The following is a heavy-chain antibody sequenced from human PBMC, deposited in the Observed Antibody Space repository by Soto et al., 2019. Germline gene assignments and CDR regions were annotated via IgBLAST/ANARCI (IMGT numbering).Heavy chain of an antibody. CDR3: ARGWTYGDLFALNS. D-gene: IGHD4-17*01. Sequence: QLQLQESGSGLVKPSQTLSLTCAVSGGSISSGGYSWSWIRRPPGKGLEWIGYIYHSGSTYYNPSLKSRVTISVDRSKNQFSLKLSSVTAADTAVYYCARGWTYGDLFALNSWGQGTLVTVSS. V-gene: IGHV4-30-2*01. J-gene: IGHJ5*02. CDR2: IYHSGST. CDR1: GGSISSGGYS.